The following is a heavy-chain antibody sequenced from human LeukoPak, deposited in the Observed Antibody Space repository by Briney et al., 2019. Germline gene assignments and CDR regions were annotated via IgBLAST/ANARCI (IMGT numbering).Heavy chain of an antibody. J-gene: IGHJ3*02. CDR2: IYYSGST. Sequence: SQTLSLTCTVSGGSISSGDYYWRWIRQPPGKGLEWIGYIYYSGSTYYNPSLKSRVTISVDTSKNQFSLKLSSVTAADTAVYYCAGGFSGGSGSYWGDAFDIWGQGTMVTVSS. CDR1: GGSISSGDYY. CDR3: AGGFSGGSGSYWGDAFDI. V-gene: IGHV4-30-4*01. D-gene: IGHD3-10*01.